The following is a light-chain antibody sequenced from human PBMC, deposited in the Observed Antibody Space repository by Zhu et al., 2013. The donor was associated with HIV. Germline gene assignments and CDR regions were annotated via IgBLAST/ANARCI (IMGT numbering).Light chain of an antibody. Sequence: EIVLTQSPVTLSLSPGERATLSCRASQSVANSLAWYQQKPGQAPRLVIYDASRRATGIPARFSGSGSGTDFTLTISSLEPEDFTVYFCQQYGSSPPEYTFGQGTKLEIK. CDR2: DAS. CDR3: QQYGSSPPEYT. CDR1: QSVANS. V-gene: IGKV3-20*01. J-gene: IGKJ2*01.